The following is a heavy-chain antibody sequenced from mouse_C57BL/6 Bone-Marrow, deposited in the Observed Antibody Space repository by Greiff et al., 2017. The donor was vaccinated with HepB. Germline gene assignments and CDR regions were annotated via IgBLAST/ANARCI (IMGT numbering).Heavy chain of an antibody. V-gene: IGHV5-6*01. J-gene: IGHJ3*01. D-gene: IGHD2-5*01. Sequence: VQLQQSGGDLVKPGGSLKLSCAASGFTFSSYGMSWVRQTPDKRLEWVATISSGGSYTYYPDSVKGRFTISRDNAKNTLYLQMSSLKSEDTAMYYCARPSNYVGPWFAYWGQGTLVTVSA. CDR3: ARPSNYVGPWFAY. CDR1: GFTFSSYG. CDR2: ISSGGSYT.